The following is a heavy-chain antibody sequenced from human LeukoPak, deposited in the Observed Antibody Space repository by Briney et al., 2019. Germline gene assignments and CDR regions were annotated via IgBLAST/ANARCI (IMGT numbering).Heavy chain of an antibody. V-gene: IGHV1-69*05. Sequence: SVKVSCKASGGTFSSYAISWVRQAPGQGLEWMGGIIPIFGTANYAQKFQGRVTITTGESTSTAYMELSSLRSEDTAVYYCARDFGLLGNWFDPWGQGTLVTVSS. CDR2: IIPIFGTA. CDR1: GGTFSSYA. CDR3: ARDFGLLGNWFDP. J-gene: IGHJ5*02. D-gene: IGHD3-10*01.